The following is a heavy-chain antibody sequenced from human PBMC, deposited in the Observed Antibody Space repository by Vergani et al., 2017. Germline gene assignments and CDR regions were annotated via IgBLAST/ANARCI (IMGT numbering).Heavy chain of an antibody. CDR1: GFTFSNAW. J-gene: IGHJ6*03. CDR3: TTDVDIVVVLDAIKGDYYYYMDV. Sequence: EVQLVESGGGLVKPGRSLRLSCAASGFTFSNAWMSWDRQAPGKGLEWVGRIKSKTDGGTTDYAAPVKGRFTISRDDSKNTRYLQMNSLKTEDTAVYYCTTDVDIVVVLDAIKGDYYYYMDVWGKGTTVTVSS. CDR2: IKSKTDGGTT. V-gene: IGHV3-15*01. D-gene: IGHD2-2*02.